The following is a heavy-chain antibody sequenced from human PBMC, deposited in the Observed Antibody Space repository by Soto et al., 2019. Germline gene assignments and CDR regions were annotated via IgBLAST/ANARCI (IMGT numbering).Heavy chain of an antibody. CDR2: ISGSGGST. J-gene: IGHJ4*02. D-gene: IGHD3-22*01. Sequence: GGSLRLSCAASGFTFSSYAMSWVRQAPGKGLEWVSAISGSGGSTYYADSVKGRFTISRDNSKNKLYLQMNSLRAEDTAVYYCAKDLVGYYDSSGFRDYWGQGTLVTVSS. CDR1: GFTFSSYA. CDR3: AKDLVGYYDSSGFRDY. V-gene: IGHV3-23*01.